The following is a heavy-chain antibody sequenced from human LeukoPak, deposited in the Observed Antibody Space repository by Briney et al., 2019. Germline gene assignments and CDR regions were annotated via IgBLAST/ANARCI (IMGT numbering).Heavy chain of an antibody. CDR2: ISSSSSYI. D-gene: IGHD6-13*01. CDR1: GFIFNKFW. J-gene: IGHJ3*02. V-gene: IGHV3-21*01. CDR3: ASQDSSSWYFGRAFDI. Sequence: PGGSLRLSCAASGFIFNKFWMTWVRQAPGKGLEWVSSISSSSSYIYYADSVKGRFTISRDNAKNSLYLQMNSLRAEDTAVYYCASQDSSSWYFGRAFDIWGQGTMVTVSS.